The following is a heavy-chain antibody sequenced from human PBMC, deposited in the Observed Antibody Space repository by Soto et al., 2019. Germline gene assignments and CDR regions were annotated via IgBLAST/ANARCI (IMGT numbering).Heavy chain of an antibody. CDR1: GFTFSNAY. D-gene: IGHD3-10*01. CDR2: IKTKADGGTT. Sequence: GWSLRLSCAASGFTFSNAYMNWVRQAPGKGLEWVGRIKTKADGGTTDYAAPVKGRFIISRDDSKDTLYVQMNSLQTDDTGVYYCSHAPGRRGYYGMDVWGQGTTVTVSS. CDR3: SHAPGRRGYYGMDV. J-gene: IGHJ6*02. V-gene: IGHV3-15*07.